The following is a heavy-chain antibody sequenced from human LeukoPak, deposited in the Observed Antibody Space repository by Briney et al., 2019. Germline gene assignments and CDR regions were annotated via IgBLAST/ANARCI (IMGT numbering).Heavy chain of an antibody. V-gene: IGHV3-48*03. Sequence: GGSLRLSCAASGFTFSSYAMHWIRQAPGKGLEWVSYISSSGDTMSYADSVKGRFTISRDNAKNSLYLQMSSLRAEDAAIYYCARVMGNYASDYWDQGALVTVSS. J-gene: IGHJ4*02. D-gene: IGHD1-7*01. CDR2: ISSSGDTM. CDR1: GFTFSSYA. CDR3: ARVMGNYASDY.